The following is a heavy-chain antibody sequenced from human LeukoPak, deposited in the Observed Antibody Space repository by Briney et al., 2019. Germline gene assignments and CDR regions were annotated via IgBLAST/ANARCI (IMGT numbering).Heavy chain of an antibody. J-gene: IGHJ4*02. CDR2: ISSSSSYI. CDR1: GLSISSYA. CDR3: ARVNTASTYYYGSGSYSNFDY. V-gene: IGHV3-21*01. Sequence: PGGSLRLSCATSGLSISSYAMSWVRQAPGKGLEWVSSISSSSSYIYYADSVKGRFTISRDNAKNSLYLQMNSLRAEDTAVYYCARVNTASTYYYGSGSYSNFDYWGQGTLVTVSS. D-gene: IGHD3-10*01.